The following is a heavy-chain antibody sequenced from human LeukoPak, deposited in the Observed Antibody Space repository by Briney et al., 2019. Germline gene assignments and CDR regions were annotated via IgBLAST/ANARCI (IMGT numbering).Heavy chain of an antibody. D-gene: IGHD3-10*01. CDR1: GFTVSSNY. J-gene: IGHJ6*02. CDR2: IYSGGST. Sequence: PGGSLGLSCAASGFTVSSNYTSWVRQAPGKGLEWVSAIYSGGSTYYADSVKGRFTISRDNSKNTLYLQMNSLRAEDTAVYYCARDLPLMVRGVIITYYYGMDVWGQGTTVTVSS. CDR3: ARDLPLMVRGVIITYYYGMDV. V-gene: IGHV3-66*01.